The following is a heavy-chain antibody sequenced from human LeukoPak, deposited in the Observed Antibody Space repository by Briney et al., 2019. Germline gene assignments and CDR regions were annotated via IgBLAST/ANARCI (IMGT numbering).Heavy chain of an antibody. J-gene: IGHJ2*01. CDR1: GGTFSGYG. D-gene: IGHD4-17*01. V-gene: IGHV1-69*05. CDR2: IIPVFGTA. Sequence: SVKVSCKASGGTFSGYGFSWVRQAPGQGLEWMGKIIPVFGTAIYAQKFQGRVAITTDASTSTVYMALSSLRSEDTAVYYCARYGDNDYWYFDLWGRGSPVTVSS. CDR3: ARYGDNDYWYFDL.